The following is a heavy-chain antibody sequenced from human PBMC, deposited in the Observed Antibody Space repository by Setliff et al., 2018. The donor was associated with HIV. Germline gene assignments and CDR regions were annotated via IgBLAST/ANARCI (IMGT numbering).Heavy chain of an antibody. J-gene: IGHJ4*02. CDR2: INHSGST. V-gene: IGHV4-34*01. D-gene: IGHD6-6*01. CDR1: GGSFSGYY. CDR3: ARGRHYSSSAPFAIDF. Sequence: SETLSLTCVVYGGSFSGYYWSWIRQPPGKGLEWIGEINHSGSTNYNPSLKSRVAISVDTSKNQFSVKLSSVTAADTAVYYCARGRHYSSSAPFAIDFWGQGMLVTVSS.